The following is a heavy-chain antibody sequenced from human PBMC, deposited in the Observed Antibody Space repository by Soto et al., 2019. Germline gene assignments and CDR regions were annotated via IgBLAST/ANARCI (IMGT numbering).Heavy chain of an antibody. CDR1: GYTFTSYG. J-gene: IGHJ6*03. V-gene: IGHV1-18*01. Sequence: GASVKVSCKASGYTFTSYGISWVRQAPGQGLEWMGWISAYNGNTNYAQKLQGRVTMTTDTSTSTAYMEPRSLRSDDTAVYYCARWGYYDLWSGYPGYYYSYMDVWGKGTTVTVSS. CDR3: ARWGYYDLWSGYPGYYYSYMDV. CDR2: ISAYNGNT. D-gene: IGHD3-3*01.